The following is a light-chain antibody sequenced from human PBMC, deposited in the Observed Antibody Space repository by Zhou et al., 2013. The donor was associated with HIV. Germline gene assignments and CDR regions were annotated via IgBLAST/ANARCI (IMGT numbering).Light chain of an antibody. J-gene: IGKJ4*02. CDR2: KAA. CDR1: QNISTW. CDR3: HESYSVLGT. V-gene: IGKV1-5*01. Sequence: DIQMTQSPSTLSASIGDRVIVTCRASQNISTWLAWYQQKPGKAPQLLIYKAADLQRGISSRISGRGSGTFFTLTISSLQVDDFATYFCHESYSVLGTFGGGRRW.